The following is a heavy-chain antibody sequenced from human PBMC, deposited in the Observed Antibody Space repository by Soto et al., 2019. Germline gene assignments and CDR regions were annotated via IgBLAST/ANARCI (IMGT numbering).Heavy chain of an antibody. CDR2: ISGSGGTT. D-gene: IGHD3-16*01. CDR3: AKEGAYFGQIDY. Sequence: GGSLRLPCAASGFTFSTNAMSWVRQAPGKGLAWVSTISGSGGTTFYADSVKGRFSISRDNSKNTLYLQVNSLRAEDSAVYYCAKEGAYFGQIDYWGQGTLVTVSS. CDR1: GFTFSTNA. V-gene: IGHV3-23*01. J-gene: IGHJ4*02.